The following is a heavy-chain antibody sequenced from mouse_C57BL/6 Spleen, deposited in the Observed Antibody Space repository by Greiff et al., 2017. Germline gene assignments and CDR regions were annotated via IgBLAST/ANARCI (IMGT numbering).Heavy chain of an antibody. D-gene: IGHD2-1*01. CDR1: GYTFTSYW. V-gene: IGHV1-64*01. CDR2: IHPHSGST. CDR3: ARGGNYGTYYAMDY. Sequence: QVQLQQPGAELVKPGASVKLSCKASGYTFTSYWMHWVKQRPGQGLEWIGMIHPHSGSTNYNEKFKSKATLTVDKSSSTAYMQLSSLTSEDSAVYYCARGGNYGTYYAMDYWGQGTSVTVSS. J-gene: IGHJ4*01.